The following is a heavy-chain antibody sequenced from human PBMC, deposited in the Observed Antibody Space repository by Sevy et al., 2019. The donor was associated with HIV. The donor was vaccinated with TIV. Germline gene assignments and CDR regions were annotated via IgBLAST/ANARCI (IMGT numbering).Heavy chain of an antibody. CDR1: GGTFSTYA. CDR3: ARSLGSGWATFDY. V-gene: IGHV1-69*13. J-gene: IGHJ4*02. D-gene: IGHD6-19*01. Sequence: ASVKVSCKAPGGTFSTYAINWVRQAPGQGLEWLGRIIPVFGTANYAQQFQDRVTITADESTTTAYMELSSLQSEDTAIYCCARSLGSGWATFDYWGQGTLVTVSS. CDR2: IIPVFGTA.